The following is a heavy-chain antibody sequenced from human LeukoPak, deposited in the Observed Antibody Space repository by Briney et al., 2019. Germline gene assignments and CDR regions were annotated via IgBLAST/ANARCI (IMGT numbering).Heavy chain of an antibody. CDR3: ARVSVTVIDY. Sequence: SETLSLTCTVSGGSISSYYWSWVRQPPGKVLEWIGYIYYSGSTNYNPSLKSRVTISVDTSKTQFSLKLSSVTAADTAVYYCARVSVTVIDYWGQGTLVTVSS. D-gene: IGHD3-16*02. J-gene: IGHJ4*02. CDR1: GGSISSYY. V-gene: IGHV4-59*01. CDR2: IYYSGST.